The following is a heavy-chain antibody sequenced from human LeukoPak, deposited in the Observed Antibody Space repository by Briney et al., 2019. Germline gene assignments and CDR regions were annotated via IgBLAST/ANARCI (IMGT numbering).Heavy chain of an antibody. CDR2: ISGDGDRT. V-gene: IGHV3-43*02. D-gene: IGHD5-12*01. Sequence: GGSLRLSCAASDINFNTYGMHWVRQAPGKGLEWVGLISGDGDRTSYADSVKGRFTISRDNDKNSLYLQMNSLRIEDTALYYCAKDRGYEVVFDPWGQGTLVAVSS. CDR3: AKDRGYEVVFDP. CDR1: DINFNTYG. J-gene: IGHJ5*02.